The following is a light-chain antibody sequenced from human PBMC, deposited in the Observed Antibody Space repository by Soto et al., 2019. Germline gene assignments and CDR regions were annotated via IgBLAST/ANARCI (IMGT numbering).Light chain of an antibody. V-gene: IGLV1-44*01. J-gene: IGLJ3*02. CDR1: DSNIATNT. Sequence: QSVLTQPPSASGTPGQRVTISCSGSDSNIATNTASWYQQVPGTAPKLLISPNNHRPSGVPDRFSGSKSGTSASLAISGLQSEDEADYYCAAWDDSLNGWVFGGGTKLTVL. CDR3: AAWDDSLNGWV. CDR2: PNN.